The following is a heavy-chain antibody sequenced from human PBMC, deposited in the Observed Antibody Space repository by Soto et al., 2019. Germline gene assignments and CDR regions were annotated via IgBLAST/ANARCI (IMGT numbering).Heavy chain of an antibody. CDR1: GVSVSSYY. D-gene: IGHD2-15*01. Sequence: QVQLQESGPGLVKPSETLSLTCTVSGVSVSSYYWSWIRQPPGKGLEWIGFISYTGSPNYSPSLKSRVTISVDTSKNHFSLNLSSVTAADTAVYYCARGGASSKYFDYWGQGTLVTVSS. J-gene: IGHJ4*02. V-gene: IGHV4-59*02. CDR2: ISYTGSP. CDR3: ARGGASSKYFDY.